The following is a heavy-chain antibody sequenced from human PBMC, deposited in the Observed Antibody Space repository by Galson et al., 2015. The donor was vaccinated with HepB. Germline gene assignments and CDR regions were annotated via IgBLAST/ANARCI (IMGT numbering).Heavy chain of an antibody. J-gene: IGHJ4*02. CDR3: ARSSGGYFDS. CDR2: IKQDGREK. V-gene: IGHV3-7*01. Sequence: SLRLSCAGSGFNSSIFWMSWVRQAPGKGLEWVANIKQDGREKYYVGPVKGRFTISRDNAGNSLYLQMNSLRGEDRALYYCARSSGGYFDSWGQGILVTVSS. CDR1: GFNSSIFW. D-gene: IGHD1-26*01.